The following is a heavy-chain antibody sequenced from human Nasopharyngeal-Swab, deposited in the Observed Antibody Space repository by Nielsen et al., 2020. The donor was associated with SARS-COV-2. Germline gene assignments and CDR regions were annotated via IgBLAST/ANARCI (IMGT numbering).Heavy chain of an antibody. CDR1: GFTFGDYY. Sequence: GESLKISCAASGFTFGDYYMSWVRQAPGKGLEWVSYISSSGSTIYYADSVKGRFTISRDNAKNSLYLQMNSLRAEDTAVYYCARARGSYAFDYWGQGTLVTVSS. D-gene: IGHD3-16*01. V-gene: IGHV3-11*01. CDR2: ISSSGSTI. J-gene: IGHJ4*02. CDR3: ARARGSYAFDY.